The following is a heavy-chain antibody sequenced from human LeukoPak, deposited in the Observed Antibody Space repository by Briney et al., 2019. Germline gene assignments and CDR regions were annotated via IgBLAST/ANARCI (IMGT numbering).Heavy chain of an antibody. V-gene: IGHV4-38-2*02. CDR3: ARVVASTSIDS. CDR2: IFHSGSV. J-gene: IGHJ4*02. CDR1: GYSIISDYF. D-gene: IGHD2-15*01. Sequence: SETQSLTCIVSGYSIISDYFWGWVRQPPGRGPEWIGSIFHSGSVFYNPSLRSRVTLSIEPSKNRFSLELTSVTAADTAIYYCARVVASTSIDSWGQGTLVTVSS.